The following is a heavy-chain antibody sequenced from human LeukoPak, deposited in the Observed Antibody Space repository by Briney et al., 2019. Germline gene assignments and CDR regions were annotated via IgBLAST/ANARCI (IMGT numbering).Heavy chain of an antibody. V-gene: IGHV3-66*01. CDR2: IYSGGST. CDR3: ARDYDSSGYYHAFDI. J-gene: IGHJ3*02. CDR1: GFTFSDYY. Sequence: GGSLRLSCAASGFTFSDYYMSWVRQAPGKGLEWVSVIYSGGSTYYADSVKGRFTISRDNSKNTLYLQMNSLRAEDTAVYYCARDYDSSGYYHAFDIWGQGTMVTVSS. D-gene: IGHD3-22*01.